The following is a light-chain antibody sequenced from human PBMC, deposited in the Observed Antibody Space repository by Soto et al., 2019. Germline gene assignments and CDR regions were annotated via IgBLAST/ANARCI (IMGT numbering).Light chain of an antibody. Sequence: EIVMTQSPDTLSVSPGERATLSCRASQSISSNLAWYLQKVGQAPRLLIYGASTRAPGIPDRFSGSGSGTDFTLTISGLEPEDFAVYYCQQYGDSPRTFGQGTKVDIK. CDR1: QSISSN. V-gene: IGKV3-20*01. CDR2: GAS. CDR3: QQYGDSPRT. J-gene: IGKJ1*01.